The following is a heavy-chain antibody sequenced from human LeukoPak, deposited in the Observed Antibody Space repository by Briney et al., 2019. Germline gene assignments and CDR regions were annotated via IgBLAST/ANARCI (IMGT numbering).Heavy chain of an antibody. CDR1: GFTFGDYA. CDR3: TRDSSTVTPHYYYGMDV. Sequence: PGRSLRLSCTASGFTFGDYAMSWVRQAPGKGLEWVGFITSKAYGGTTDYAASVKGRFTISRDDSKSIAYLQMNSLKTEDTAVYYCTRDSSTVTPHYYYGMDVWGQGTTVTVSS. CDR2: ITSKAYGGTT. J-gene: IGHJ6*02. V-gene: IGHV3-49*04. D-gene: IGHD4-11*01.